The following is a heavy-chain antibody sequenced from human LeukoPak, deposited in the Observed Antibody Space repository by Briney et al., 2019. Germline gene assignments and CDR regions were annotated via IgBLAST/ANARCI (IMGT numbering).Heavy chain of an antibody. CDR3: ARLTRGYYYDSSGYYNVSDAFDI. V-gene: IGHV5-51*01. CDR1: GYSFTSYW. J-gene: IGHJ3*02. D-gene: IGHD3-22*01. CDR2: IYPGDSDT. Sequence: PGESLKISCKGSGYSFTSYWIGWVRQMPGNGLEWMGIIYPGDSDTRYSPSFQGQVTISADKSISTAYLQWSSLKASDTAVYYCARLTRGYYYDSSGYYNVSDAFDIWGQGTMVTVSS.